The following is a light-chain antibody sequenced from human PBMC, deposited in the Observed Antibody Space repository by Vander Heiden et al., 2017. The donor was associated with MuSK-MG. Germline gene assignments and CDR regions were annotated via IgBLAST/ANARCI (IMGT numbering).Light chain of an antibody. CDR1: QSVSSY. J-gene: IGKJ2*01. CDR3: QQRSNWLYT. V-gene: IGKV3-11*01. Sequence: EIVLTQSPATLSLSPGERATLSCRASQSVSSYLAWYQQKPGQAPRLLIYDASIRATGIPAMFSGSWFWTDFPLTISSLEPDDFAVYYCQQRSNWLYTFGQGTKLEIK. CDR2: DAS.